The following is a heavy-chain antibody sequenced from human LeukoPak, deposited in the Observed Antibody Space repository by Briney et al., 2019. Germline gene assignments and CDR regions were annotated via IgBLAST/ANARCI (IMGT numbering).Heavy chain of an antibody. Sequence: SETLSLTCAVYGVSFSGYYWSWIRQPPGKGLEWIGEINHSGSTNYNPSLKSRVTISVDTSKNQLSLKLSSVTAADTAVYYCARGRRAYYDISARFDPWGQGTLVTVSS. J-gene: IGHJ5*02. CDR2: INHSGST. V-gene: IGHV4-34*01. CDR1: GVSFSGYY. CDR3: ARGRRAYYDISARFDP. D-gene: IGHD3-9*01.